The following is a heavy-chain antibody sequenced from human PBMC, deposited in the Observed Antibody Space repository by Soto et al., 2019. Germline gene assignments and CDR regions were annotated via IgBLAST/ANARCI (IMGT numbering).Heavy chain of an antibody. D-gene: IGHD6-13*01. V-gene: IGHV4-39*01. Sequence: SETLSLTCTVSGVSISSSSYYWGWIRQPPGKGLEWIGSIYYSGSTYYNPSLKSRVTISVDTSKNQFSLKLSSVTAADTAVYYCARHSPLAAAGKPNWFDPWGQGTLVTVSS. CDR2: IYYSGST. J-gene: IGHJ5*02. CDR3: ARHSPLAAAGKPNWFDP. CDR1: GVSISSSSYY.